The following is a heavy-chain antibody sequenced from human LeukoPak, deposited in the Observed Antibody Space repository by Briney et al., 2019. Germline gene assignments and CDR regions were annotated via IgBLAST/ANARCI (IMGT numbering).Heavy chain of an antibody. CDR1: GYTFTSYY. V-gene: IGHV1-24*01. Sequence: GASVKVSCKASGYTFTSYYMHWVRQAPGKGLEWMGGFDPEDGETIYAQKFQGRVTMTEDTSTDTAYMELSSLRSEDTAVYYCATVGYSSGPFDYWGQGTLVTVSS. D-gene: IGHD6-19*01. CDR2: FDPEDGET. J-gene: IGHJ4*02. CDR3: ATVGYSSGPFDY.